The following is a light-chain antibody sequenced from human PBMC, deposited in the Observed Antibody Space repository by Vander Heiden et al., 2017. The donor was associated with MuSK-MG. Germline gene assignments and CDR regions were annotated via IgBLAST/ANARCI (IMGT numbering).Light chain of an antibody. CDR1: QSIRTH. J-gene: IGKJ4*01. CDR2: AAP. V-gene: IGKV1-39*01. CDR3: QQSDSTPHT. Sequence: DIQMTHASSSLSASVGDRVTITRRASQSIRTHPSRYHQTPGIAPKLPTYAAPSSYLGVPLRYNGRDSHPYITLTVRRLLSEHHATYYFQQSDSTPHTFGGGTKLEIK.